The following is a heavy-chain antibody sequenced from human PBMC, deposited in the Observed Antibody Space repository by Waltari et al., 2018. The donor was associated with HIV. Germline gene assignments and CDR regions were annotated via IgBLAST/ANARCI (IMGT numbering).Heavy chain of an antibody. J-gene: IGHJ2*01. CDR1: GFTFSSHD. V-gene: IGHV3-7*01. CDR2: ISYDAREK. CDR3: VRQPLRHDL. Sequence: EVKLVESGGGAVQTVGSLRLSCEGSGFTFSSHDMDWVRQTPGKGREWVAKISYDAREKVHGDAVRGRFVVSRDNARNSIFLQMNNLRDDDTGVYFCVRQPLRHDL.